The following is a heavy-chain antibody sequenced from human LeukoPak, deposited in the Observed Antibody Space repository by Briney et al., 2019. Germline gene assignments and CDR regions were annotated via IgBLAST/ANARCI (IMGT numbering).Heavy chain of an antibody. V-gene: IGHV1-2*02. CDR3: ARAPVGGPLRFFDY. CDR2: IHPNSGGT. D-gene: IGHD3-3*01. CDR1: GYNFTGYY. J-gene: IGHJ4*02. Sequence: GASVKVPCKASGYNFTGYYIHWVRQAPGQGLEWMGWIHPNSGGTNFAQKFQGRVTMTRDSSISTAYMEVSSLRSDDTAVYYCARAPVGGPLRFFDYWGQGTLVTVYS.